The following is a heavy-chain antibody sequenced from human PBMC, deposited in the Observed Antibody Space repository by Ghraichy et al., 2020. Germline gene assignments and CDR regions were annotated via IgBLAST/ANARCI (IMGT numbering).Heavy chain of an antibody. D-gene: IGHD6-19*01. J-gene: IGHJ4*02. V-gene: IGHV3-23*01. Sequence: GESLNISCAASGFTFSSYAMSWVRQAPGKGLEWVSAISGSGGSTYYADSVKGRFTISRDNSKNTLYLQMNSLRAEDTAVYYCAKDMHTVYSSGCYDYWGQGTLVTVSS. CDR3: AKDMHTVYSSGCYDY. CDR1: GFTFSSYA. CDR2: ISGSGGST.